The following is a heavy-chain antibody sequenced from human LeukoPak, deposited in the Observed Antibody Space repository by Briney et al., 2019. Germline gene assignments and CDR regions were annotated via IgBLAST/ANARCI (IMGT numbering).Heavy chain of an antibody. CDR3: ARPGGLVEYFQH. J-gene: IGHJ1*01. V-gene: IGHV4-34*01. D-gene: IGHD3/OR15-3a*01. CDR2: INHSGST. Sequence: PSETLSLTCAVYGGSFSGYYWSWIRQPPGKELEWIGEINHSGSTNCNPSLKSRVTISVDTSKSQFSLKLSSVTAADTAVYYCARPGGLVEYFQHWGQGTLVTVSS. CDR1: GGSFSGYY.